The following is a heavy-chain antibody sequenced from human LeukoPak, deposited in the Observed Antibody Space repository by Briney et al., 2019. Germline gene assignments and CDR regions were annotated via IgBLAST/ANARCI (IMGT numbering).Heavy chain of an antibody. CDR2: MNPNSGNT. CDR3: ARVSCRGGSCHAKYYFDY. D-gene: IGHD2-15*01. CDR1: GYTFTSYD. J-gene: IGHJ4*02. V-gene: IGHV1-8*01. Sequence: GASVKVSCKASGYTFTSYDINWVRQVTGQGLEWMGWMNPNSGNTGYAQKFQGRVTMTRNTSISTAYMELSSLRSEDTAVYYCARVSCRGGSCHAKYYFDYWGQGTLVTVSS.